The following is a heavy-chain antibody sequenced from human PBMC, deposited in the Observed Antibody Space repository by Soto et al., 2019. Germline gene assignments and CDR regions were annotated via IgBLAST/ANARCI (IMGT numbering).Heavy chain of an antibody. Sequence: GGSLRLSCAASGFTFSSYGMHWVRQAPGKGLEWVAVISYDGSNKYYADSVKGRFTISRDNSKNTLYLQMNSLRAEDTAVYYCAKDNSAVAGHLDYWGQGTLVTVSS. CDR1: GFTFSSYG. V-gene: IGHV3-30*18. J-gene: IGHJ4*02. D-gene: IGHD6-19*01. CDR2: ISYDGSNK. CDR3: AKDNSAVAGHLDY.